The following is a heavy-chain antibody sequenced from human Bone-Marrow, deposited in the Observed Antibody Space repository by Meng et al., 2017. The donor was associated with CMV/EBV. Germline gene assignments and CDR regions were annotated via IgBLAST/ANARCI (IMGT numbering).Heavy chain of an antibody. V-gene: IGHV3-21*01. J-gene: IGHJ4*02. CDR1: GFTFSSYS. D-gene: IGHD3-3*01. Sequence: LSLTCAASGFTFSSYSMNWVRQAPGKGLEWVSSISSSSSYIYYADSVKGRFTISRDNAKNSLYLQMNSLRAEDTAVYYCAKGEGFRSGYYGRDYWGQGTLVTVSS. CDR2: ISSSSSYI. CDR3: AKGEGFRSGYYGRDY.